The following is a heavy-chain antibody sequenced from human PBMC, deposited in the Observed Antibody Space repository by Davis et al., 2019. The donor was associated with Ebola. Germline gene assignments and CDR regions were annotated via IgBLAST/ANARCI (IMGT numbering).Heavy chain of an antibody. V-gene: IGHV3-21*01. CDR2: ISSSSSYI. D-gene: IGHD1-26*01. CDR3: ARAGELRLSYYYYGMDV. CDR1: GFTFSSYS. J-gene: IGHJ6*02. Sequence: GGSLRLSCAASGFTFSSYSMNWVRQAPGKGLEWVSSISSSSSYIYYADSVKGRFTISRDNAKNSLYLQMNSLRAEDTAVYYCARAGELRLSYYYYGMDVWGQGTTVTVSS.